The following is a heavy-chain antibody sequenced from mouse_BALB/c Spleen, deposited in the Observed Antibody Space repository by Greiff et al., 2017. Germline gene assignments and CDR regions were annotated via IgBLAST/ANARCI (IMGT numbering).Heavy chain of an antibody. J-gene: IGHJ3*01. D-gene: IGHD2-14*01. V-gene: IGHV1-69*02. CDR3: TRGDRYDGWFAY. Sequence: VQLQQPGAELVRPGASVKLSCKASGYTFTSYWINWVKQRPGQGLEWIGNIYPSDSYTNYNQKFKDKATLTVDKSSSTAYMQLSSPTSEDSAVYYCTRGDRYDGWFAYWGQGTLVTVSA. CDR1: GYTFTSYW. CDR2: IYPSDSYT.